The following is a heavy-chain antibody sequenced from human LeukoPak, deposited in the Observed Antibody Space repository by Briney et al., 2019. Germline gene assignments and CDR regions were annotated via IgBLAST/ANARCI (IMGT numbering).Heavy chain of an antibody. D-gene: IGHD2-2*01. CDR1: GFTFGSSG. V-gene: IGHV3-23*01. J-gene: IGHJ4*02. CDR2: ISSSATYT. Sequence: QTGGSLRLSCAASGFTFGSSGMSSVRQAPGKGLEWVAGISSSATYTYYADSVKGRFTISRDNSKNTLYLQMNSLRAEDTAIYYCAKRPLKTYHVPATALPFDYWGQGTLVAVSS. CDR3: AKRPLKTYHVPATALPFDY.